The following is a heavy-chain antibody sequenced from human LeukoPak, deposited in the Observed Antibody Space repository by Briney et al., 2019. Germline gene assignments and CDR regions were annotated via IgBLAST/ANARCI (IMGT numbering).Heavy chain of an antibody. CDR3: AAATTVTGYYYYYYYMDV. V-gene: IGHV1-58*02. CDR1: GFTFTSSA. Sequence: SVKVSCKASGFTFTSSAMQWVRQARGQRLEWIGWIVVGSGNTNYAQKFQERVTITRDMSTSTAYMELSSLRSEDTAVYYCAAATTVTGYYYYYYYMDVWGKETTVTVSS. J-gene: IGHJ6*03. D-gene: IGHD4-17*01. CDR2: IVVGSGNT.